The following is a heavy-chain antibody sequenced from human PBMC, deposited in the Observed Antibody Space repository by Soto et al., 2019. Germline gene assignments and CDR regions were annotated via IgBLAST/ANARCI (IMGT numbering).Heavy chain of an antibody. V-gene: IGHV4-34*01. CDR3: ARAHRPLYSRSWYNY. J-gene: IGHJ4*02. CDR1: GGSFSGYY. D-gene: IGHD6-13*01. CDR2: INHSGST. Sequence: VQLPQWGAGLLKPSETLSLTCAVYGGSFSGYYWSWIRQPPGKGLEWIGEINHSGSTNYNPSLKSRVTISVDTSKNQFSLKLSSVTAADTAVYYCARAHRPLYSRSWYNYWGQGTLVTVSS.